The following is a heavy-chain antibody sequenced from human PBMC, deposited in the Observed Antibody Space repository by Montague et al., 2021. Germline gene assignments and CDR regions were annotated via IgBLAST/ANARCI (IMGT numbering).Heavy chain of an antibody. Sequence: SETLSLTCTVSGASINSSPYYWGWIRQPPGKGLEWIGSIYYSANTYYNPSLKSRLSISVDTTKNQFSLRLKSVTDADTAVYHCARVDCDGDCYTFDPWGQGTLVTVSS. D-gene: IGHD2-21*02. V-gene: IGHV4-39*01. J-gene: IGHJ5*02. CDR2: IYYSANT. CDR3: ARVDCDGDCYTFDP. CDR1: GASINSSPYY.